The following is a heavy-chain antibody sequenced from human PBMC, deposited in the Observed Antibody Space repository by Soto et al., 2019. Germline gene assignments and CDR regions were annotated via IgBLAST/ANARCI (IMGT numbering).Heavy chain of an antibody. J-gene: IGHJ6*02. Sequence: GSSVKVSCKASGGTFSSYAISWVRQAPGQGLEWMGGIIPIFGTANYAQKFQGRVTITADESTSTAYMELSSLRSEDTAVYYCARVNDFWSGTDYYYGMDVWGQGTTVTVSS. V-gene: IGHV1-69*13. D-gene: IGHD3-3*01. CDR3: ARVNDFWSGTDYYYGMDV. CDR1: GGTFSSYA. CDR2: IIPIFGTA.